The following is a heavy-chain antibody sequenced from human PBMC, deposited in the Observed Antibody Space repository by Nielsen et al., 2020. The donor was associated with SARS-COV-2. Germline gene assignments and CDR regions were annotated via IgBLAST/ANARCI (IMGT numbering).Heavy chain of an antibody. CDR3: ARAGELTSPYYFDY. CDR2: ISYDGSNK. CDR1: GFTFSSYG. Sequence: GESLKISCAASGFTFSSYGMHWVRQAPGKGLEWVAVISYDGSNKYYADSVKGRFTISRDNSKNTLYLQMNSLRAEDTAVYYCARAGELTSPYYFDYWGQGTLVTVSS. J-gene: IGHJ4*02. V-gene: IGHV3-30*03. D-gene: IGHD1-26*01.